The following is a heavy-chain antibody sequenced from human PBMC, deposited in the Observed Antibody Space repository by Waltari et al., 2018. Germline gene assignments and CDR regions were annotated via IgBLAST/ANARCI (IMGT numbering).Heavy chain of an antibody. Sequence: QLVQSGGEVKTPGSSVKVSCKASGGSFGGYGISWVRQAPGQGLEWMGVIIPMFGIPDFSQKFQDRLTITADESTNTAYMELSSLTSEDTAIYYCARHELGISQYYYNMYVWGQGTTVTISS. D-gene: IGHD7-27*01. CDR3: ARHELGISQYYYNMYV. CDR2: IIPMFGIP. CDR1: GGSFGGYG. J-gene: IGHJ6*03. V-gene: IGHV1-69*12.